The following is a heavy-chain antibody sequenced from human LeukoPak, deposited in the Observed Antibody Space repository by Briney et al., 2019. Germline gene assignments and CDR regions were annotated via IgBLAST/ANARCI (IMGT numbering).Heavy chain of an antibody. CDR2: IYYSGST. Sequence: PSETLSLTCTVSGGSISSHYWSWIRQPPGKGLEWIGYIYYSGSTNYNPSLKSRVTISVDTSKDQFSLKLSSVTAADTAVYYCARARGYSSGWYERKYYFDYWGQGTLVTVSS. D-gene: IGHD6-19*01. CDR3: ARARGYSSGWYERKYYFDY. V-gene: IGHV4-59*11. CDR1: GGSISSHY. J-gene: IGHJ4*02.